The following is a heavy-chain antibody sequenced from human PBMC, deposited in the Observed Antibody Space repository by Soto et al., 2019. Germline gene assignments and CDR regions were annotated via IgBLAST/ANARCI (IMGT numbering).Heavy chain of an antibody. J-gene: IGHJ1*01. V-gene: IGHV3-23*01. D-gene: IGHD2-8*01. Sequence: EVQLLQSGGGLAQPGTSLRLSCAASGFTFKYYAMTWVRQAPGKGLEWVSTISGSGDKTDYADSVKGRFRVSRDNSKDTLYLQMDSQGADDTALYYCARESKWYGGQYFQDWGQGTLVTVSS. CDR3: ARESKWYGGQYFQD. CDR2: ISGSGDKT. CDR1: GFTFKYYA.